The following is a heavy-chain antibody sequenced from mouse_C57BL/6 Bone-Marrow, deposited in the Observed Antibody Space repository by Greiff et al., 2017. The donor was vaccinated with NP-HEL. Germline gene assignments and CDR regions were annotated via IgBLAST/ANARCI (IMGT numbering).Heavy chain of an antibody. CDR1: GYTFTSYW. Sequence: VQLQQPGAELVKPGASVKLSCKASGYTFTSYWMHWVKQRPGRGLEWIGRIDPNSGGTKYNEKFKSKATLTVDKPSSTAYMQLSSLTSEDSAVDDCARNYGSSLAWFAYWGQGTLVTVSA. J-gene: IGHJ3*01. CDR2: IDPNSGGT. V-gene: IGHV1-72*01. CDR3: ARNYGSSLAWFAY. D-gene: IGHD1-1*01.